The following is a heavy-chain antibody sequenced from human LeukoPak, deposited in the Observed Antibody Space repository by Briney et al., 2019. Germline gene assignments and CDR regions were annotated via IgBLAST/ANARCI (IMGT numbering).Heavy chain of an antibody. CDR1: GGSISSYY. V-gene: IGHV4-59*01. J-gene: IGHJ3*02. D-gene: IGHD3-10*01. CDR3: AREGNLVI. CDR2: IYYSGST. Sequence: SETLSLTCTVSGGSISSYYWSWIRQPPGKGLEWIGYIYYSGSTNYNPSLKSRVTISVDTSKNQFSLKLSSVTAADTAVYYCAREGNLVIWGQGTMVTVSS.